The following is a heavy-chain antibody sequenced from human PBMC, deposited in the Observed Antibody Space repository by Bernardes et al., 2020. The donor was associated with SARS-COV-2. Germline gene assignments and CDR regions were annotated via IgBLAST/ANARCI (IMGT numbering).Heavy chain of an antibody. CDR3: AKSQGTSMAEY. V-gene: IGHV3-23*01. D-gene: IGHD5-18*01. CDR1: GFTFSNYA. CDR2: ISGSASNT. J-gene: IGHJ4*02. Sequence: GGSLRLSCAASGFTFSNYAMSWVRQAPGKGLEWVSAISGSASNTYYIDSVKGRFTISRDNSRNTLYLQINNLRAEDTAVYYCAKSQGTSMAEYWGQGTLVTVSS.